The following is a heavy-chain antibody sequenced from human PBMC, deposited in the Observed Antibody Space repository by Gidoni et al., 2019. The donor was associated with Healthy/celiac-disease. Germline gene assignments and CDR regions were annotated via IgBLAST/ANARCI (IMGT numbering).Heavy chain of an antibody. J-gene: IGHJ6*02. D-gene: IGHD1-1*01. CDR1: GGSFSGYY. CDR3: ARGRPGGTHYYYGMDV. V-gene: IGHV4-34*01. Sequence: QVQLQQWGAGLLKPSETLSRTCAVYGGSFSGYYWSWIRQPPGKGLEWIGEINHSGSTNYNPSLKSRVTISVDTSKNQFSLKLSSVTAADTAVYYCARGRPGGTHYYYGMDVWGQGTTVTVSS. CDR2: INHSGST.